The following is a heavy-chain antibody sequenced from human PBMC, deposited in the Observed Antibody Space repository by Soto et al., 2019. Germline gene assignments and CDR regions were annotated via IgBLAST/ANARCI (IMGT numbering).Heavy chain of an antibody. D-gene: IGHD3-3*01. CDR2: IYYSGST. CDR3: AREKGYDFWSGYPYHYYYGMDV. CDR1: GGSVGSGSYY. V-gene: IGHV4-61*01. Sequence: NPSETLSLTCTVSGGSVGSGSYYWSWIRQPPGKGLEWIGYIYYSGSTNYNPSLKSRVTISVDTSKNQFSLKLSSVTAADTAVYYCAREKGYDFWSGYPYHYYYGMDVWGQGTTVTVSS. J-gene: IGHJ6*02.